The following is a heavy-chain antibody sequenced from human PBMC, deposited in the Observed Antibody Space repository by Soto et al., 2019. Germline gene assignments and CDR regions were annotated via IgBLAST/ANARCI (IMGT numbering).Heavy chain of an antibody. Sequence: QVQLMESGGGVVQPGRSLRLSCAASGFSFHSYGMHWVRQAPGKGLEWVAVIWYDGSKKEFADSVKGRFTISRDNSKNTIYREMSSLISEDPAIYSCATAISDYVWPRPSGYYQGVDVWGQGTKVIVSS. CDR2: IWYDGSKK. V-gene: IGHV3-33*01. J-gene: IGHJ6*02. CDR3: ATAISDYVWPRPSGYYQGVDV. D-gene: IGHD3-16*01. CDR1: GFSFHSYG.